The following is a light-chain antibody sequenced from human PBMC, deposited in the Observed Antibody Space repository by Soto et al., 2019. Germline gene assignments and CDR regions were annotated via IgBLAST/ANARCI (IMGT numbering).Light chain of an antibody. CDR1: QSLVYSDGIAY. Sequence: DVVMTQSPLSLPVTLGQPASISCRSSQSLVYSDGIAYLSWFQQRPGQSPRRLIYNTFNRDSGVPDRFSGSESGTEFTLKISRVEAEDVGIYYCMQGTHWPPVTFGQGTKLEIK. CDR2: NTF. J-gene: IGKJ2*01. CDR3: MQGTHWPPVT. V-gene: IGKV2-30*01.